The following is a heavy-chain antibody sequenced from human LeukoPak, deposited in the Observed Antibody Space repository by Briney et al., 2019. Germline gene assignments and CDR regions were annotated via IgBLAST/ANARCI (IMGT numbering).Heavy chain of an antibody. CDR3: AKDFTRTYCSGATCYPDY. D-gene: IGHD2-15*01. V-gene: IGHV3-11*01. Sequence: GGSLRLSCAASGFTFSDYYMSWIRQAPGKGLEWVSYISSSGSTIYYADSVKGRFTISRDNAKNSLYLQMNSLRAEDTAVYYCAKDFTRTYCSGATCYPDYWGQGTLVTVSS. CDR2: ISSSGSTI. J-gene: IGHJ4*02. CDR1: GFTFSDYY.